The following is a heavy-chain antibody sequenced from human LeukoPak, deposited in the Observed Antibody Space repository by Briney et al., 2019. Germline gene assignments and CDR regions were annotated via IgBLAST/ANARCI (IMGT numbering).Heavy chain of an antibody. Sequence: GGSLRLSCSASGVTIPRHWMNWVRQAPGKGLEWVANIKQDGSEKYYVDSVKGRFTISRDNAKNSLYLQMNSLRAEDTAVYYCAVSNWMDPWGQGTLVTVSS. V-gene: IGHV3-7*03. J-gene: IGHJ5*02. CDR2: IKQDGSEK. CDR3: AVSNWMDP. CDR1: GVTIPRHW.